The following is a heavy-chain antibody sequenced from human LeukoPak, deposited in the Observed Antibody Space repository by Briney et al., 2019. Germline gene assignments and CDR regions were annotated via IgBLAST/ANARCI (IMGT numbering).Heavy chain of an antibody. D-gene: IGHD6-19*01. CDR1: GYTFTSYY. V-gene: IGHV1-46*01. CDR3: ARDIAVAGIYYYYYYMDV. J-gene: IGHJ6*03. CDR2: INPSGGST. Sequence: ASVKVSCKASGYTFTSYYMHWVRQAPGQGLEWMGIINPSGGSTSYAQKFQGRVTMTRDMSTSTVYMELSSLRSEDTAVYYCARDIAVAGIYYYYYYMDVWGKGTTVTVSS.